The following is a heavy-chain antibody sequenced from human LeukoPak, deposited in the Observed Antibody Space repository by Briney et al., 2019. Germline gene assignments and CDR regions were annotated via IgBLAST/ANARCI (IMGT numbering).Heavy chain of an antibody. D-gene: IGHD3-10*01. J-gene: IGHJ4*02. Sequence: SQTLSLTCAVSGGSISSGHSSWNWFRQPPGKGLEWIGYIYHSGSTYYNPSLKSRVTISVDTSKNQFSLKLSSVTAADTAVYYCAMVRGAIWGQGTLVTVSS. CDR2: IYHSGST. CDR1: GGSISSGHSS. V-gene: IGHV4-30-2*01. CDR3: AMVRGAI.